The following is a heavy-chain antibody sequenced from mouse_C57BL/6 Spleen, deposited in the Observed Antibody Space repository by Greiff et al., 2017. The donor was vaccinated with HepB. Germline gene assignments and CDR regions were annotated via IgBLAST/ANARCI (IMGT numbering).Heavy chain of an antibody. Sequence: EVQVVESGGRLVKPGGSLKLSCAASGFTFSDYGMHWVRQAPEKGLEWVAYISSGSSTIYYADTVKGRFTISRDNAKNTLFLQMTSLRSEDTAMYYCARPGYYGSSYDYAMDYWGQGTSVTVSS. J-gene: IGHJ4*01. CDR2: ISSGSSTI. CDR1: GFTFSDYG. D-gene: IGHD1-1*01. CDR3: ARPGYYGSSYDYAMDY. V-gene: IGHV5-17*01.